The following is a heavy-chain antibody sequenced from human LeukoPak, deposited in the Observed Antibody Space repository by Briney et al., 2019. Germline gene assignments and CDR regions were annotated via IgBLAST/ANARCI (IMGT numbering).Heavy chain of an antibody. CDR1: GFIFSSYE. J-gene: IGHJ4*02. CDR3: AGISHRGTTTNY. V-gene: IGHV3-48*03. D-gene: IGHD1-7*01. Sequence: GGSLRLSCAVSGFIFSSYEMNWVRQAPGKGLEWVSYISSSGSAIYYADSVKGRFTISRDNARNSLFLQMNSLRAEDTGVYYCAGISHRGTTTNYWGQGTLVTVSS. CDR2: ISSSGSAI.